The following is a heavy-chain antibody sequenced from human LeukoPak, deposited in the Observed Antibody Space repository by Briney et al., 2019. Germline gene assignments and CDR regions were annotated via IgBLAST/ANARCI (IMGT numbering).Heavy chain of an antibody. V-gene: IGHV3-53*01. Sequence: GGSLRLSCAASGFTVSSNYMSWVRQAPGKGLEWVSVIYSGGRTYYADSVKGRFTISMDNSKNTLYLQMNSLRAEDTAVYYCARVPPEFCSSTSCYRYYYIDVWGKGTTVTVSS. CDR1: GFTVSSNY. J-gene: IGHJ6*03. CDR2: IYSGGRT. CDR3: ARVPPEFCSSTSCYRYYYIDV. D-gene: IGHD2-2*02.